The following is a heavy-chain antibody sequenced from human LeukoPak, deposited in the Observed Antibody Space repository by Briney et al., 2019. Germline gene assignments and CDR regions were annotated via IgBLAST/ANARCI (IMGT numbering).Heavy chain of an antibody. CDR2: IKSKTEGGTT. D-gene: IGHD2-2*03. CDR1: GFTFSNAW. CDR3: TTVGYCGSTSCLTFDP. V-gene: IGHV3-15*07. Sequence: GGSLRLSCAASGFTFSNAWMNWVRQAPGKGLEWVGRIKSKTEGGTTDYAAPVKARFTISRDDSKNTLFLQMNSLKTEDTAVYYCTTVGYCGSTSCLTFDPWGQGTLVTVSS. J-gene: IGHJ5*02.